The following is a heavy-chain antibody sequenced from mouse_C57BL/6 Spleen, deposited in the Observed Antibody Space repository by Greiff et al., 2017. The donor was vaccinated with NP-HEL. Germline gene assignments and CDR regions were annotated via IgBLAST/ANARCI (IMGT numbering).Heavy chain of an antibody. V-gene: IGHV3-6*01. CDR3: AKGGYGSSPYYAMDY. CDR2: ISYDGSN. J-gene: IGHJ4*01. D-gene: IGHD1-1*01. Sequence: EVKLMESGPGLVKPSQSLSLTCSVTGYSITSGYYWNWIRQFPGNKLEWMGYISYDGSNNYNPSLKNRISITRDTSKNQFFLKLNSVTTEDTATYYCAKGGYGSSPYYAMDYWGQGTSVTVSS. CDR1: GYSITSGYY.